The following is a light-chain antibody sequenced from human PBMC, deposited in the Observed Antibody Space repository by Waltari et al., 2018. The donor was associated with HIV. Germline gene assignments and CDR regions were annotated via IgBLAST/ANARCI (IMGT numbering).Light chain of an antibody. CDR1: SDDIGLYNF. V-gene: IGLV2-14*01. CDR2: GNT. Sequence: QSALTQPASVSGSPGQSITISCTGTSDDIGLYNFVSWYQKHPDKAPQLIIYGNTNRPSGVSYRFSCSKSDNTASLTISGLQAEYEADYYCSSFATSDTLLFGGGTKLTVL. J-gene: IGLJ2*01. CDR3: SSFATSDTLL.